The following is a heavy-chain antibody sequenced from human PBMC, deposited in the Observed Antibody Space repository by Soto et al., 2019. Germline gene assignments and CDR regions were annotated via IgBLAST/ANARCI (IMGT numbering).Heavy chain of an antibody. V-gene: IGHV1-69*12. J-gene: IGHJ6*02. CDR2: IIPIFGTA. Sequence: QVQLVQSGAEVKKPGSSVKVSCKASGGTFSSYAISWVRQAPGQGLEWMGGIIPIFGTANYAQKFQGRVTITADESTSTAYMELRSLRSEDTAVYYCARGSSSYWYEDYYYGMDVWGQGTTVTVSS. CDR1: GGTFSSYA. CDR3: ARGSSSYWYEDYYYGMDV. D-gene: IGHD6-19*01.